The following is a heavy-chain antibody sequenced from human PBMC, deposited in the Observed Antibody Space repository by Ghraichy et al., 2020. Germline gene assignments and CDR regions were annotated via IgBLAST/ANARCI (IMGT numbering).Heavy chain of an antibody. D-gene: IGHD6-19*01. V-gene: IGHV4-59*01. CDR3: ARTLPGIAVAGYWYFDL. CDR1: GGSISSYY. CDR2: SYYSGST. J-gene: IGHJ2*01. Sequence: SETLSLTCTVSGGSISSYYWSWIRQPPGKGLEWIGYSYYSGSTNYNPSLKSRVTISVDTSKNQFSLKLSSVTAADTAVYYCARTLPGIAVAGYWYFDLWGRGTLVTVSS.